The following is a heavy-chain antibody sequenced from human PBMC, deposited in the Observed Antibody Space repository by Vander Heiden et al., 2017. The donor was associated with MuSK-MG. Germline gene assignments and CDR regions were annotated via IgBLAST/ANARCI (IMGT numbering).Heavy chain of an antibody. CDR2: ISGSGGST. Sequence: EVQLLASGGGLVQHGGSLRLSCAASGFTLSSYAMSWVRQAPGKGLEWVSAISGSGGSTYYADSVKGRFTISRDNSKNTLYLQMNSLRAEDTAVYYCAKYRIAAAGVDYWGQGTLVTVSS. J-gene: IGHJ4*02. D-gene: IGHD6-13*01. CDR3: AKYRIAAAGVDY. CDR1: GFTLSSYA. V-gene: IGHV3-23*01.